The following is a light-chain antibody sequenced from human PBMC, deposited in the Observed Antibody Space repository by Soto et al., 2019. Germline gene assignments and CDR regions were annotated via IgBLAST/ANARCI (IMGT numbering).Light chain of an antibody. CDR1: STDVGGYNY. J-gene: IGLJ1*01. CDR3: CSYAGGGSFV. Sequence: QSVLTQPPSAAGSPGQSVTISCTGTSTDVGGYNYVSWYQQYPGKAPKLMIYEVSKRPSGVPDRFSGSKSGNTASLTVSGLQAEDEADYYCCSYAGGGSFVFGTGTKVTVL. CDR2: EVS. V-gene: IGLV2-8*01.